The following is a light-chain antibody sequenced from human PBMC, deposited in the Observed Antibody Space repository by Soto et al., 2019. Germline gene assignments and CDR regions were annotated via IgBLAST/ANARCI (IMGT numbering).Light chain of an antibody. CDR2: EVN. V-gene: IGLV2-8*01. J-gene: IGLJ1*01. CDR1: SSDVGGYNY. Sequence: QSALTQPPSAYGSPGQSVAISCTGTSSDVGGYNYVSWYQQHPGKAPKLMIYEVNKRPSGVPDRFSGSKSGNTASLTVSGLQAEDEADYYCSSYAGSGNVFGTGTKLTVL. CDR3: SSYAGSGNV.